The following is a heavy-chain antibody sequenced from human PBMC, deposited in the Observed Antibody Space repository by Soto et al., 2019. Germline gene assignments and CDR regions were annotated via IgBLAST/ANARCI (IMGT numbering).Heavy chain of an antibody. D-gene: IGHD6-13*01. CDR1: GFSVSSNY. CDR3: ARGAGVASTGTGIFDY. J-gene: IGHJ4*02. V-gene: IGHV3-66*01. CDR2: LYSGGDT. Sequence: EVQLVESGGGLVQPGGSLRLSCVVSGFSVSSNYMSWVRQAPGKGLEWVSVLYSGGDTVYADSVKGRFTISRDNSKNTLYLQMSSLRVEDTAVYYCARGAGVASTGTGIFDYWGQGTLVTVSS.